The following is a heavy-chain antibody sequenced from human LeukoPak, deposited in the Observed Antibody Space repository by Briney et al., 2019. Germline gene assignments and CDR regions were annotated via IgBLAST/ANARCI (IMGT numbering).Heavy chain of an antibody. Sequence: ASVKVSCKASGYTFTSYYIHWVRQAPGQGLEWMGLINPSGGSTNYAQKFQGRVTMTRDTSTSTVYMELSSLRSEDTAVYYCATRLPPYYYDSSGYYEGYYFDYWGQGTLVTVSS. CDR1: GYTFTSYY. CDR3: ATRLPPYYYDSSGYYEGYYFDY. J-gene: IGHJ4*02. D-gene: IGHD3-22*01. CDR2: INPSGGST. V-gene: IGHV1-46*01.